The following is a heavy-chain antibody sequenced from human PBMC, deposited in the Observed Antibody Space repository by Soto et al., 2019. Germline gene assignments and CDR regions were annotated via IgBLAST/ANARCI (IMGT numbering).Heavy chain of an antibody. Sequence: QVQLVESGGGVVQPGRSLRLSCAASGFTFSSYGMHWVRQAPGKGLEWVAVISYDGSNKYYADSVKGRFTISRDNSKNTLYLQMNSLRAEDTAVYYCAKAEEGDAFDIWGQGTMVTVSS. CDR2: ISYDGSNK. CDR1: GFTFSSYG. J-gene: IGHJ3*02. CDR3: AKAEEGDAFDI. V-gene: IGHV3-30*18.